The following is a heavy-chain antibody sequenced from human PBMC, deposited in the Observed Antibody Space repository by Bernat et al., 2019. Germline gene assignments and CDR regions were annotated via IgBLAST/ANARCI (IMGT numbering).Heavy chain of an antibody. V-gene: IGHV3-30*04. J-gene: IGHJ4*02. CDR2: IWGDGSKK. D-gene: IGHD3-3*02. Sequence: QVQLVESGGGVVQPGKSLKLSCTASGFTFSSYAMNWVRQAPGKGLEWVAVIWGDGSKKFYADSVKGRFSISKDDSKNTLYLQMNSLTAEDTAVYYCAKGTSGAGDFDYWGQGALVTVSS. CDR1: GFTFSSYA. CDR3: AKGTSGAGDFDY.